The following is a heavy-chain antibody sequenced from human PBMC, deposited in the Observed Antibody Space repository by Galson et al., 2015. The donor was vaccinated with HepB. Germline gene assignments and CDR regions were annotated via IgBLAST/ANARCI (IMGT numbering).Heavy chain of an antibody. Sequence: SLRLSCAASGFTFSSYAMHWVRQAPGKGLEWVAVISYDGSNKYYADSVKGRFTISRDNSKNTLYLQMNSLRAEDTAVYYCARVRYSSSWYRAFDIWGQGTMVTVSS. V-gene: IGHV3-30-3*01. CDR1: GFTFSSYA. CDR3: ARVRYSSSWYRAFDI. CDR2: ISYDGSNK. J-gene: IGHJ3*02. D-gene: IGHD6-13*01.